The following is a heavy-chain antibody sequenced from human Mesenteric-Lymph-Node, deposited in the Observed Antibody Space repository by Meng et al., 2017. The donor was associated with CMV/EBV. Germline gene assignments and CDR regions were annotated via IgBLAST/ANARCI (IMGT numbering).Heavy chain of an antibody. V-gene: IGHV4-31*03. Sequence: CTVSGGSISSGGYYWSWIRQHPGKGLEWIGYIYYSGSTYYNPSLKSRVTISVDTSKNQFSLKLSSVTAADTAVYYCARQSVASPFDYWGQGTLVTVSS. D-gene: IGHD6-19*01. J-gene: IGHJ4*02. CDR2: IYYSGST. CDR1: GGSISSGGYY. CDR3: ARQSVASPFDY.